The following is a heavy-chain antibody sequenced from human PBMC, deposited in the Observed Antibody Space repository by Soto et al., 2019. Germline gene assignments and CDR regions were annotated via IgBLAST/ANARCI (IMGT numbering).Heavy chain of an antibody. CDR2: IHPSGGGA. D-gene: IGHD2-21*02. J-gene: IGHJ4*02. V-gene: IGHV1-46*03. CDR1: ENTFSSYY. CDR3: SRGPHITVVTATFDF. Sequence: GASVKVSCKASENTFSSYYLHWVRQAPGQGLEWMGMIHPSGGGATYAQKFLGRVTMTRDTSTSTVFMELSSLRSEDTAIYYCSRGPHITVVTATFDFRGQGTLVNVS.